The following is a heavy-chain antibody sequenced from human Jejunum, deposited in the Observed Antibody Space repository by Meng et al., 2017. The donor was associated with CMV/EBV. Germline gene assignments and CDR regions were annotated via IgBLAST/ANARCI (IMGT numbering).Heavy chain of an antibody. CDR3: TKERAPNEFRDY. J-gene: IGHJ4*02. CDR2: FSWDGKT. V-gene: IGHV3-43*01. Sequence: EVQLVESGGVVVQSGGSLRLSCAASGFSFDGYTMHWVRQAPGKGLEWVALFSWDGKTYYADSVKGRFTISRDNSKNSLYLQMNSLRTEDTGLYYCTKERAPNEFRDYWGQGTLVTVSA. D-gene: IGHD1-1*01. CDR1: GFSFDGYT.